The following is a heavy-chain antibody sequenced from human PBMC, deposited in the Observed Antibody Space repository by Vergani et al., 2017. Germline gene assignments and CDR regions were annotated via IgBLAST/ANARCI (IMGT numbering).Heavy chain of an antibody. CDR2: MYHSGST. D-gene: IGHD3-10*01. Sequence: QVNLQESGPGLVKPSETLSLTCSVSGGSMSGYYWSWIRQPPGKELEWIGYMYHSGSTNYNPSLETRVTISGDTSKNQFSLKLNSVTAADTAVYYCGRVADFYGLGSRLLDLWVQGILVTVSS. CDR1: GGSMSGYY. J-gene: IGHJ5*02. CDR3: GRVADFYGLGSRLLDL. V-gene: IGHV4-59*01.